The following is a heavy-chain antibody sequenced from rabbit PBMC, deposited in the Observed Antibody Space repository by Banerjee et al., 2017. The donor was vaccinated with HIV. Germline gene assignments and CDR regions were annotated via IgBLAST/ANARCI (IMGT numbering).Heavy chain of an antibody. CDR1: GFDFSYYG. V-gene: IGHV1S45*01. Sequence: QEQLEESGGGLVQPGGSLTLTCTASGFDFSYYGVSWVRQAPGKGLERIASMSATTYYSDYYASWTKGRFTISKTSSPTVPLQTPSRTAADTAPYFCARCSGSSGWGMVLWGPGTLVTVS. D-gene: IGHD4-1*01. J-gene: IGHJ6*01. CDR3: ARCSGSSGWGMVL. CDR2: MSATTYYSD.